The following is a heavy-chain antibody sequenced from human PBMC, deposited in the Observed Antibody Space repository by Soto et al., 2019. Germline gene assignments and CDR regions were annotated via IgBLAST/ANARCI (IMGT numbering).Heavy chain of an antibody. V-gene: IGHV3-7*01. D-gene: IGHD4-4*01. Sequence: EVQLVDSGGGLVQPGGSLRLSCAASGFTFSSYEMNWVRQAPGKGLEWVANIKGDGSEKRYVDSVKGRLTISRDNAKNSVYLQMNSLRVEDTALYYCGRDEVSNGVGVWGQGTTVTVSS. CDR1: GFTFSSYE. J-gene: IGHJ6*02. CDR3: GRDEVSNGVGV. CDR2: IKGDGSEK.